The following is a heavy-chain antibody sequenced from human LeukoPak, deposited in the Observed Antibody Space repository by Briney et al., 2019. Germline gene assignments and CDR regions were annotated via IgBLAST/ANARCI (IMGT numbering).Heavy chain of an antibody. CDR1: GFTFTSSA. Sequence: TSVKVSCKASGFTFTSSAMQWVRQARGQRLEWIGWIVVGSGNTNYAQKFRERVTITRDMSTSTAYMELSSLRSEDTAVYYCAATSGSLVVYDYYMDVWGKGTTVTVSS. CDR2: IVVGSGNT. CDR3: AATSGSLVVYDYYMDV. D-gene: IGHD1-26*01. J-gene: IGHJ6*03. V-gene: IGHV1-58*02.